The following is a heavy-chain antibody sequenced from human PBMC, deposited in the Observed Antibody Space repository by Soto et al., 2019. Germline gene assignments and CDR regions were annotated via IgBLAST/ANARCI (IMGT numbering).Heavy chain of an antibody. J-gene: IGHJ5*02. V-gene: IGHV2-26*01. CDR1: GLSITDSEMG. Sequence: QVTLKESGPVLVKPTETLTLRCTVSGLSITDSEMGVSWIRQPPGQPLEWLAHIDSSGEKSYRTFLKSRLAISKDTSKSQIVLTMTNMDPADTATYYCARRQLAVAGSPWFDPWGQGIQVTVSS. CDR2: IDSSGEK. CDR3: ARRQLAVAGSPWFDP. D-gene: IGHD6-13*01.